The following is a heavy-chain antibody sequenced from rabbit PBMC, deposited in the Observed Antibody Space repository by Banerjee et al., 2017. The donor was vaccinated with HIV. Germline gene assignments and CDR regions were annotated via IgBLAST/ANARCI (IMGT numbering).Heavy chain of an antibody. D-gene: IGHD1-1*01. J-gene: IGHJ4*01. V-gene: IGHV1S40*01. Sequence: QSLEESGGDLVKPGASLTLTCTASGFTFSSNWMCWVRQAPGKGLEWIACIYTGNGGKSYYASWAKGRFTISKTSSTTVTLQMTSLTAADTATYFCARDDSTSSGYDLELWGQGTLVTVS. CDR2: IYTGNGGKS. CDR3: ARDDSTSSGYDLEL. CDR1: GFTFSSNW.